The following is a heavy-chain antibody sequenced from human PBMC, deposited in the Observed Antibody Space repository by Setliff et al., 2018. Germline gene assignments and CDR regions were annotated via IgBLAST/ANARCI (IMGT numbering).Heavy chain of an antibody. D-gene: IGHD6-6*01. Sequence: SETLSLTCAAYGGTFSDYHWTWIRQSPEKGLEWIGEINHRGSTNYNPSLKSRVTISIDTSKDQFSLKLISMTAADTAVYYCARGRIIAARLLDSWGQGTLVTVSS. CDR2: INHRGST. V-gene: IGHV4-34*01. CDR3: ARGRIIAARLLDS. J-gene: IGHJ4*02. CDR1: GGTFSDYH.